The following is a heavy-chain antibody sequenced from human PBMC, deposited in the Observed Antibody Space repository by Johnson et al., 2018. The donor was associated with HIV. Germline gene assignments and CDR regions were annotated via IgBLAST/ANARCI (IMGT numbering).Heavy chain of an antibody. CDR2: IKSKTDGGTT. D-gene: IGHD2-2*01. Sequence: MQLVESGGGLVKPGGSLILSCVGSGFTFSYAWMTWVRQAPGQGLEWVGRIKSKTDGGTTDYAAPVKGRFTISRDDSKNTLYLQMNSLKTEDTAVYYCTTDLVPAAKEPVVVGGAFDIWGQGTMVTVSS. V-gene: IGHV3-15*01. J-gene: IGHJ3*02. CDR3: TTDLVPAAKEPVVVGGAFDI. CDR1: GFTFSYAW.